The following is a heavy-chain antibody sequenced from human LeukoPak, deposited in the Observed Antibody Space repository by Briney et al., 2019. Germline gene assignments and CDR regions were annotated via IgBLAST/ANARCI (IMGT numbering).Heavy chain of an antibody. CDR1: GFTFSDYA. CDR2: IRNKAYGGTP. D-gene: IGHD3-9*01. J-gene: IGHJ4*02. Sequence: PGGSLRLSCTASGFTFSDYAMSWFRQAPGKGLEWVGFIRNKAYGGTPEYAASVKGRFTISRDDSKTIAYLQMDSLKAEDTAVYYCTREKRYFDWFQADFWGQGTLVTVSS. CDR3: TREKRYFDWFQADF. V-gene: IGHV3-49*03.